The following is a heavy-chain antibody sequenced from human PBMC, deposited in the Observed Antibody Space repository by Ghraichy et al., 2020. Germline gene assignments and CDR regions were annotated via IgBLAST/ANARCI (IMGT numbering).Heavy chain of an antibody. CDR3: AKDGGYSYGYGTLDY. J-gene: IGHJ4*02. Sequence: GSLNISCAASGFTFDDYTMHWVRQAPGKGLEWVSLISWDGGSTYYADSVKGRFTISRDNSKNSLYLQMNSLRTEDTALYYCAKDGGYSYGYGTLDYWGQGTLVTVSS. V-gene: IGHV3-43*01. CDR1: GFTFDDYT. CDR2: ISWDGGST. D-gene: IGHD5-18*01.